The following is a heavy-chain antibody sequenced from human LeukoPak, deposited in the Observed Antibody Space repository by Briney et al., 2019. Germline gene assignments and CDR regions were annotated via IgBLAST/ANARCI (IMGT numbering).Heavy chain of an antibody. CDR1: GFTFSSYA. D-gene: IGHD3-22*01. CDR3: ARDRDDSSGPHVFDI. CDR2: TSGSGGST. Sequence: GGSLRLSCAASGFTFSSYAMSWVRQAPGKGLEWVSGTSGSGGSTYYAGSVKGRFTISRDNSKNTLYLQMNSLRAEDTAVYYCARDRDDSSGPHVFDIWGQGTMVTVSS. J-gene: IGHJ3*02. V-gene: IGHV3-23*01.